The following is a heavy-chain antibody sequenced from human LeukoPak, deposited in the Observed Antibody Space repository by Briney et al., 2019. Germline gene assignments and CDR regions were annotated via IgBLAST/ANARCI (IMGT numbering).Heavy chain of an antibody. J-gene: IGHJ5*02. Sequence: SVKVSCKASGGTFSSYAISWVRQAPGQGLEWMGRIIPIFGIANYAQKFQGRVTITADKSTSTAYMELSSLRSEDTAVYYCATGPRRYYDSRGYYYARGWFDPWGQGTLVTVSS. CDR1: GGTFSSYA. CDR2: IIPIFGIA. V-gene: IGHV1-69*04. D-gene: IGHD3-22*01. CDR3: ATGPRRYYDSRGYYYARGWFDP.